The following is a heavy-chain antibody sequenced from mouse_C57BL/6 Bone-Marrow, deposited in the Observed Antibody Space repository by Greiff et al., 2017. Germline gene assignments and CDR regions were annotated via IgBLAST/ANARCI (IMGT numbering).Heavy chain of an antibody. D-gene: IGHD2-4*01. CDR3: ARDYITRDYFDY. CDR2: IDPNSGGT. CDR1: GYNFTSYW. J-gene: IGHJ2*01. V-gene: IGHV1-72*01. Sequence: QVQLQQPGAELVKPGASVKLSCKASGYNFTSYWMHWVKQRPGRGLEWIGRIDPNSGGTKYNEKFKSKATLTVDKPSSTAYRQLRSLTSEDSAVYYWARDYITRDYFDYWGQGTTLTVSS.